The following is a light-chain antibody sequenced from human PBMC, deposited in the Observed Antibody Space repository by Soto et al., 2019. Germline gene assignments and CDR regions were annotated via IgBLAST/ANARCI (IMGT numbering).Light chain of an antibody. CDR2: EGS. V-gene: IGLV2-23*01. J-gene: IGLJ1*01. CDR1: SSDVGSYNL. Sequence: QSALTQPASLSGSPGQSITISCTGTSSDVGSYNLVSWYQQHPGKAPKLMIYEGSKRPSGVSNRFSGSESGNTASLTISGLQAEDEADYYCCSYAGSSTYVFGTGTKVTVL. CDR3: CSYAGSSTYV.